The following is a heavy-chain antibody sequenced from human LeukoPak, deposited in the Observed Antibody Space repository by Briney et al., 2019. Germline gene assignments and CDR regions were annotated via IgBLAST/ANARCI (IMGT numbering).Heavy chain of an antibody. V-gene: IGHV3-30*01. CDR3: AGGVGANYYFDY. CDR2: ISYDGSNK. D-gene: IGHD2-15*01. Sequence: GGSLRLSCAASGFTFSSYAMHWVRQAPGKGLEWVAVISYDGSNKYYADSVKGRFTISRDNSKNTLYLQMNSLRAEDTAVYYCAGGVGANYYFDYWGQGTLVTVSS. CDR1: GFTFSSYA. J-gene: IGHJ4*02.